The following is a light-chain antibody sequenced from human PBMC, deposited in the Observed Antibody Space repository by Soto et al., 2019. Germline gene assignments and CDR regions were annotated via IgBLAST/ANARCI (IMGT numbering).Light chain of an antibody. CDR1: QDIRND. Sequence: DIQMTQSPSSLSASVGYRVTITCLASQDIRNDLGWYQQKPGKAPKVLIYGASTLQGGVPSRFSGSGSGIEFTLTINSLQPGDFAAYYCQQLKSYPITFGQGTRLEIK. V-gene: IGKV1-17*01. CDR2: GAS. CDR3: QQLKSYPIT. J-gene: IGKJ5*01.